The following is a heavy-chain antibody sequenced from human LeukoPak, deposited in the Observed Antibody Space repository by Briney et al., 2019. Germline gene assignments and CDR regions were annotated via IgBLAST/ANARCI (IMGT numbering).Heavy chain of an antibody. CDR1: GGSISSYY. V-gene: IGHV4-39*01. Sequence: SETLSLTCTVSGGSISSYYWGWIRQPPGKGLEWIGSIYYSGSTYYNPSLKSRVTISVDTSKNQFSLKLSSVTAADTAVNYCASFMVRGPFGAGYWGQGTLVTVSS. CDR3: ASFMVRGPFGAGY. D-gene: IGHD3-10*01. J-gene: IGHJ4*02. CDR2: IYYSGST.